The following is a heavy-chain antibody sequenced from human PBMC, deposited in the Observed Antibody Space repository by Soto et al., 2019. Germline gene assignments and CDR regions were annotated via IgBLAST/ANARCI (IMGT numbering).Heavy chain of an antibody. J-gene: IGHJ4*02. Sequence: QVQLVQSGAEVKKPGASVKVSCKASGYTFTSYYMHWVRQAPGQGLEWMGIINPSGGSTSYAQKFQGRVTMTRDTSTSTGYMELSSLRSEDTAVYYCARVLGYYGSGSYSLDYWGQGTLVTVSS. D-gene: IGHD3-10*01. CDR3: ARVLGYYGSGSYSLDY. CDR2: INPSGGST. V-gene: IGHV1-46*01. CDR1: GYTFTSYY.